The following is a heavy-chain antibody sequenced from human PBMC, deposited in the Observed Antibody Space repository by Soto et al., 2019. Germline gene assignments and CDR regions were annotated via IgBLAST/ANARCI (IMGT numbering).Heavy chain of an antibody. CDR1: GYSFTSYW. D-gene: IGHD6-13*01. Sequence: GESQKISCKGSGYSFTSYWTGWVRQMPGKGLEWMGIIYPGDSDTRYSPSFQGQVTISADKSISTAYLQWSSLKASDTAMYYCARTSAAGKYYYGMDVWGQGTTVTVSS. V-gene: IGHV5-51*01. J-gene: IGHJ6*02. CDR3: ARTSAAGKYYYGMDV. CDR2: IYPGDSDT.